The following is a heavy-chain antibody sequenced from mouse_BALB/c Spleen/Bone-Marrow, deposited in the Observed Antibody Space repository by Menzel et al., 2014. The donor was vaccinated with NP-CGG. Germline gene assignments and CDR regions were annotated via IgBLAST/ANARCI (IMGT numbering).Heavy chain of an antibody. CDR1: GFNIKDTY. D-gene: IGHD1-1*01. Sequence: EVQVVESGAELVKPGASVKLSCTASGFNIKDTYMHWVRQRPEQGLEWIGRIDPANGNTKYDPKFQGKATITADTSSNTAYLQLSSLTSEDTAVYYCASYFHGRSSFTYWGQGTLVTVSA. CDR2: IDPANGNT. V-gene: IGHV14-3*02. J-gene: IGHJ3*01. CDR3: ASYFHGRSSFTY.